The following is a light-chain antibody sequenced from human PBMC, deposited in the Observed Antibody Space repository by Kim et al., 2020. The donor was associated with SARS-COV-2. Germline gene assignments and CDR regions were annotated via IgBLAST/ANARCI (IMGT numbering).Light chain of an antibody. CDR3: QQYNSYSYS. CDR1: QSISNW. J-gene: IGKJ2*03. V-gene: IGKV1-5*03. CDR2: KAS. Sequence: DIQMTQSPSTLSASVGDRVTITCRASQSISNWLAWYQQKPGKAPKLLIYKASSLESGVPSRFSGSGSGTELTLTISSLQPDVFATYYCQQYNSYSYSFGQGTKLEI.